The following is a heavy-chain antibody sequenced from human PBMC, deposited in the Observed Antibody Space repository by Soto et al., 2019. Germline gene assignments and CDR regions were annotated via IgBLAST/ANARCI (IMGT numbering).Heavy chain of an antibody. CDR3: ASSNIAAAGFYYYGMDV. D-gene: IGHD6-13*01. J-gene: IGHJ6*02. V-gene: IGHV4-34*01. CDR1: GGSFSGYY. CDR2: INHSGST. Sequence: PSETLSLTCAVYGGSFSGYYWSWIRQPPGKGLEWIGEINHSGSTNYNPSLKSRVTISLDRSKNQFSLKLSSVTAADTAVYYCASSNIAAAGFYYYGMDVWGRGTTVTVSS.